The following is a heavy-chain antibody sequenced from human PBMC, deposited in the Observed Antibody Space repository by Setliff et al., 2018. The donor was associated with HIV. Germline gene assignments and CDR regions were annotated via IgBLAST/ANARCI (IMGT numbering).Heavy chain of an antibody. CDR1: GGSFGAYR. D-gene: IGHD3-10*01. V-gene: IGHV4-4*07. CDR2: IDSSGTT. CDR3: ARDRHSSGLGSYGP. Sequence: SETLSLTCTISGGSFGAYRWSWIRQSAGRGLEWIGRIDSSGTTDYKPSLEGRVAISVDTSRNQFSLRVTSVTAADTAVYFCARDRHSSGLGSYGPWGPGILVTVSS. J-gene: IGHJ5*02.